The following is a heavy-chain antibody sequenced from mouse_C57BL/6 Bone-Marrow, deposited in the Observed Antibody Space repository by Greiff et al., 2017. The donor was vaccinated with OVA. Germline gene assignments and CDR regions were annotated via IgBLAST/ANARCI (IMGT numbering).Heavy chain of an antibody. CDR1: GYTFTSYW. J-gene: IGHJ1*03. V-gene: IGHV1-69*01. CDR3: ARDWYFDV. Sequence: QVQLQQPGAELVMPGASVKLSCKASGYTFTSYWMHWVKQRPGQGLEWIGEIDPSDSYTNYNQKFKGKSTLTVDKSSSTAYMQLSSLTSEDSAVYYCARDWYFDVWAQGPRSPSPQ. CDR2: IDPSDSYT.